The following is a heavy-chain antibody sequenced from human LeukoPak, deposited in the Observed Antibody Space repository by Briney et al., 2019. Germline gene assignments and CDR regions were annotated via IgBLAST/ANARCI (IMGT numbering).Heavy chain of an antibody. J-gene: IGHJ5*02. CDR3: ARGAHSGSYSSWFHP. D-gene: IGHD3-10*01. V-gene: IGHV1-69*05. CDR2: IIPMFAPA. CDR1: GGTFKSYA. Sequence: SVKVSCKASGGTFKSYAITWVRQAPGQGLEWMGGIIPMFAPARYAQNFQDRVTITTDESTSTAYMELSSLKSEDTAVYYCARGAHSGSYSSWFHPWGQGTLVTVSS.